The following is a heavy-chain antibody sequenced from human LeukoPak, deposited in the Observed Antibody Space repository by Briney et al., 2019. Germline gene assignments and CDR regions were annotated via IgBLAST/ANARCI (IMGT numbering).Heavy chain of an antibody. J-gene: IGHJ4*02. CDR2: IRYDGSNK. D-gene: IGHD2-2*02. CDR3: AKGRVGYCSSTSCYILPDFDY. CDR1: GFTFSSYG. Sequence: GGSLRLSCAASGFTFSSYGMHWVRQAPGKGLEGVAFIRYDGSNKYYADSVKGRFTISRDNSKNTLYLQMNSLRAEDTAVYYCAKGRVGYCSSTSCYILPDFDYWGQGTLVTVSS. V-gene: IGHV3-30*02.